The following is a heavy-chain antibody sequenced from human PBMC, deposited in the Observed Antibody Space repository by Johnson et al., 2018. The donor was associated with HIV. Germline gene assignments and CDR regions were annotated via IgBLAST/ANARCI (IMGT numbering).Heavy chain of an antibody. CDR1: GFTFSDYF. Sequence: QVQLVESGGGLVKPGGSLRLSCAASGFTFSDYFMSWIRQAPGKGLECLAYISSSGSSIYYTDSVKGRFTISRDNSKNSLYLEMNSLRAEDTPLYYCARDATPWGGDHVGYAFDLWGQGTMVTVSS. CDR3: ARDATPWGGDHVGYAFDL. D-gene: IGHD4-17*01. CDR2: ISSSGSSI. V-gene: IGHV3-11*04. J-gene: IGHJ3*01.